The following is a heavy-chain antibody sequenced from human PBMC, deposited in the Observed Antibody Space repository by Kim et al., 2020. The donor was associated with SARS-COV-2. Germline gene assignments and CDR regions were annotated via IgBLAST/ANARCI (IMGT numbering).Heavy chain of an antibody. CDR3: ATQGIGSTVTTLDS. J-gene: IGHJ5*01. V-gene: IGHV4-39*01. D-gene: IGHD4-17*01. Sequence: SETLSLTCTVSGGSISSSSYSWGWIRQPPGKGLEWFGSIYYSGTTYYNPSLKSRVTISVDTSKNQFSLKLSSVTAADTAVYYCATQGIGSTVTTLDSWGQGTLVTVSS. CDR2: IYYSGTT. CDR1: GGSISSSSYS.